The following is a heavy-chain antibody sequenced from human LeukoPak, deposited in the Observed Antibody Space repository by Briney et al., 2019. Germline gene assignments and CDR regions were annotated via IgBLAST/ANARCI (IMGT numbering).Heavy chain of an antibody. Sequence: SETLSLTCAAYGGSFSGYYWSWIRQPPGKGLEWIGEINHSGSTNYNPSLKSRVTMSVDTSKNQFSLKLSSVTAADTAVYYCARVTAGTPYYFDYWGQGTLVTVSS. CDR3: ARVTAGTPYYFDY. CDR1: GGSFSGYY. D-gene: IGHD6-13*01. V-gene: IGHV4-34*01. J-gene: IGHJ4*02. CDR2: INHSGST.